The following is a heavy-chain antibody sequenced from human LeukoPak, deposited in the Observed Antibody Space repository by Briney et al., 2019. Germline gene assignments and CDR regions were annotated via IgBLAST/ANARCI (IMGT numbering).Heavy chain of an antibody. Sequence: PGGSLRLSCAASGFTSSSYGMHWVRQAPGKGLEWVAVISYDGSNKYYADSVKGRFTISRDNSKNTLYLQMNSLRAEDTAVYYCAKELSAVTTEFDYWGQGTLVTVSS. D-gene: IGHD4-11*01. V-gene: IGHV3-30*18. CDR3: AKELSAVTTEFDY. CDR2: ISYDGSNK. J-gene: IGHJ4*02. CDR1: GFTSSSYG.